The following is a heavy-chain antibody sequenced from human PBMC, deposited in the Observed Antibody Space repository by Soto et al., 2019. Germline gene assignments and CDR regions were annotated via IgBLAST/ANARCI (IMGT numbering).Heavy chain of an antibody. Sequence: GGSLRLSXAASGLIFSTYNMNWVRQAPGKGLEWVSHISADSRTIYYADSVKGRFTISRDNAKNSLFLQMNSMRDEDTAVYYCARDSGPWGQGTLVTVSS. J-gene: IGHJ5*02. CDR1: GLIFSTYN. CDR3: ARDSGP. V-gene: IGHV3-48*02. CDR2: ISADSRTI.